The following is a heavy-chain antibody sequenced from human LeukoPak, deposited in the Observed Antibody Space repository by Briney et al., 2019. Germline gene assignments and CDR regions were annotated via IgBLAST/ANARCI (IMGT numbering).Heavy chain of an antibody. Sequence: GGSLRLSCAASGFTFSDYYMSWIRQAPGKGLEWVSYISSRGSTIYYADSVKGRFSISRDNSKDTLYLQMDSLRAEDTALYYCARGRDGYDYWGQGTLVTVSS. V-gene: IGHV3-11*04. CDR2: ISSRGSTI. CDR3: ARGRDGYDY. CDR1: GFTFSDYY. J-gene: IGHJ4*02. D-gene: IGHD5-24*01.